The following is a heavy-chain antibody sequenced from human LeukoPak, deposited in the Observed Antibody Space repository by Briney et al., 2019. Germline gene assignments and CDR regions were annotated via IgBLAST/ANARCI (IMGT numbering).Heavy chain of an antibody. CDR2: IYYSGNT. D-gene: IGHD3-3*01. V-gene: IGHV4-39*01. J-gene: IGHJ6*03. CDR1: GGSISTGTYC. CDR3: ASPIGLHDFAYMDV. Sequence: SETLSLTCTDSGGSISTGTYCWGWIRQPPGKGLEWIGRIYYSGNTHYNPSLESRVTISADTSKNQFSLRLNSVTAADTAVYYCASPIGLHDFAYMDVWGKGTTVTVSS.